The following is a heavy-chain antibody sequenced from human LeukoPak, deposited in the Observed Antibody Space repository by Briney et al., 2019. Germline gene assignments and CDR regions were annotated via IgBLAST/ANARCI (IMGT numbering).Heavy chain of an antibody. CDR1: GGSVSSGSYY. J-gene: IGHJ4*02. CDR3: ARYVVYGSGKYYFDY. D-gene: IGHD3-10*01. CDR2: IYYSGST. Sequence: PSETLSLTCTVSGGSVSSGSYYWSWIRQPPGKGPQWIGYIYYSGSTNYNPSLKSRVTISVDTSKNQFSLRLTSVTAADTAVYLCARYVVYGSGKYYFDYWGQGSLVSVSS. V-gene: IGHV4-61*01.